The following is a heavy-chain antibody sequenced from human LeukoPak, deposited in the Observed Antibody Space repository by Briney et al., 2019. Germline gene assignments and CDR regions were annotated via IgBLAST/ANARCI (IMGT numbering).Heavy chain of an antibody. D-gene: IGHD3-22*01. V-gene: IGHV1-24*01. CDR1: GYTLTELS. CDR3: ATQHITMIVWDY. Sequence: GASVKVSCKVSGYTLTELSMHWVRQAPGKGLEWMGGFDPEDGETIYAQKFQGRVTMTEDTSTDTAYMELSSLRSEGTAVYYCATQHITMIVWDYWGQGTLVAVSS. CDR2: FDPEDGET. J-gene: IGHJ4*02.